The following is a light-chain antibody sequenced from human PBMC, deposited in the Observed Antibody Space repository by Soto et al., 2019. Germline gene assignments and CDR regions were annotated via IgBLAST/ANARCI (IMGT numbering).Light chain of an antibody. CDR3: QQRSSWPLT. V-gene: IGKV3-11*01. J-gene: IGKJ4*01. CDR2: DAS. Sequence: EIVLTQSPATLSLSPVERATLSCRASQSISSYLAWYQQTPGQSPRLLIYDASNRATGIPARFSGSGSGTDFTLTISSLEPEDFAVYSCQQRSSWPLTFGGGTKVEIK. CDR1: QSISSY.